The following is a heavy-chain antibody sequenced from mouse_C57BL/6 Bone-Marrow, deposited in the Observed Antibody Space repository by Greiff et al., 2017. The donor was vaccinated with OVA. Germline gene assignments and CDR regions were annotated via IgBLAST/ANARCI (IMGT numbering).Heavy chain of an antibody. Sequence: QVQLQQPGAELVMPGASVKLSCKASGYTFTSYWMHWVKQRPGQGLEWIGEIDPSDSYTNYNQKFKGKSTLTVDKSSSTDYMQLSSLTSEDSAVYYCAREKSYYSGREGYFDYWGQGTTLTVSS. CDR1: GYTFTSYW. CDR2: IDPSDSYT. J-gene: IGHJ2*01. D-gene: IGHD1-1*01. CDR3: AREKSYYSGREGYFDY. V-gene: IGHV1-69*01.